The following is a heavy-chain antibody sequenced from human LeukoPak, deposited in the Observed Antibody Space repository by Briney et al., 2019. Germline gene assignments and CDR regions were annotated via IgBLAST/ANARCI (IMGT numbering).Heavy chain of an antibody. CDR3: AKGNNYGQSNPHDY. CDR1: GFTFDDYA. J-gene: IGHJ4*02. CDR2: ISWNSGTI. D-gene: IGHD4-17*01. V-gene: IGHV3-9*01. Sequence: GGSLRLSCAASGFTFDDYAMHWVRQAPGKGLEWVSGISWNSGTIGYADSVKGRFTISRDNAKNSLYLQMNSLRAEDTALYYCAKGNNYGQSNPHDYWAREPWSPSPQ.